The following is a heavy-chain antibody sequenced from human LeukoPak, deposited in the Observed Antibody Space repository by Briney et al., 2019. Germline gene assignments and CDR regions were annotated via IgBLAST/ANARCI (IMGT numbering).Heavy chain of an antibody. CDR1: GYTFSTYA. V-gene: IGHV3-23*01. Sequence: GGSLRLSCAASGYTFSTYAMSWVRQVPGKGLEWVSGISNTAGFTYYADSVKGRFTISRDNSKNTLYLQLNSLRAEDTAVYYCAKSNYYCSDSCQPDDAFDVWGQGTMVTVSS. D-gene: IGHD2-15*01. CDR3: AKSNYYCSDSCQPDDAFDV. CDR2: ISNTAGFT. J-gene: IGHJ3*01.